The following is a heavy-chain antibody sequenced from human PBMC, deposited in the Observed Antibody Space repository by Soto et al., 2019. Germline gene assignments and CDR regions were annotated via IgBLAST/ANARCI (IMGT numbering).Heavy chain of an antibody. D-gene: IGHD5-12*01. V-gene: IGHV4-34*01. CDR1: GGSFSGYY. CDR3: ARFFHIVGTAYYFDY. CDR2: INHSGST. Sequence: QVQLQQWGAGLLKPSETLSLTCAVYGGSFSGYYWSWIRQPPGKGLEWIGEINHSGSTNYNPSLKSRVTISVDTSKNQFSLKLSSVTAADTAVYYCARFFHIVGTAYYFDYWGQGTLVTVSS. J-gene: IGHJ4*02.